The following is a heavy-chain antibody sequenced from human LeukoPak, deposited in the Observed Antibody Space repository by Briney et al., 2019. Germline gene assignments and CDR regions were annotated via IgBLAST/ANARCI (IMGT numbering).Heavy chain of an antibody. V-gene: IGHV3-53*01. CDR2: IYSGGST. D-gene: IGHD6-19*01. J-gene: IGHJ4*02. Sequence: GGSLRLSCAASGFTVSSNYMSWVRQAPGKGLEWVSVIYSGGSTYYADSVKGRFTISRDNSKNTLYLQMNSLRAEDTAVYYYARELRGSGWYVDYWGQGTLVTVSS. CDR1: GFTVSSNY. CDR3: ARELRGSGWYVDY.